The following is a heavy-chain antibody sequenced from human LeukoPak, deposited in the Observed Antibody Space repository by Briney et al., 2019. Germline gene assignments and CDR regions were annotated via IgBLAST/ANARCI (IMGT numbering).Heavy chain of an antibody. CDR3: ARKIRYSSGWYPDY. CDR2: ISSSSSTI. CDR1: GFTFSSYS. J-gene: IGHJ4*02. Sequence: PGGSLRLPCAASGFTFSSYSMNWVRQAPGKGLEWVSYISSSSSTIYYADSVKGRFTISRDNAKNSLYLQMNSLRAEDTAVYYCARKIRYSSGWYPDYWGQGTLVTVSS. D-gene: IGHD6-19*01. V-gene: IGHV3-48*01.